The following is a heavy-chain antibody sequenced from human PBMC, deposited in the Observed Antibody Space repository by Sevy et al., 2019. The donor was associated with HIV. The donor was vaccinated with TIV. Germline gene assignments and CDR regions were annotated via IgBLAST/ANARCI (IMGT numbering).Heavy chain of an antibody. CDR2: VRNDGSNK. CDR1: GFSLTTSD. Sequence: GGSLRLSCAASGFSLTTSDMHWVRQAPGKGLEWVAYVRNDGSNKYYADSVRDRFTISRESPKNTLYLQMNSLRDEDTAIHYCARGRKTTEEWLEELDYYYGLDVWGQGTTVTVSS. CDR3: ARGRKTTEEWLEELDYYYGLDV. D-gene: IGHD2-8*01. J-gene: IGHJ6*02. V-gene: IGHV3-30*02.